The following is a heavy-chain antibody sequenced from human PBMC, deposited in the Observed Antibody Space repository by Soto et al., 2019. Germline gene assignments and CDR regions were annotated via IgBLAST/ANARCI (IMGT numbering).Heavy chain of an antibody. CDR1: GGALTSYP. CDR3: ATYPRPYKWTDI. CDR2: IDPIVDTS. D-gene: IGHD1-20*01. Sequence: QVRLEQSGAEVKKPGSSVRVSCQASGGALTSYPIHWVRQAPGQGLEWMGVIDPIVDTSNLAENFKTRLTLTADTSTKTVYMNLTSLRSDDTAIYFCATYPRPYKWTDIWGRGTQLTVSS. J-gene: IGHJ4*02. V-gene: IGHV1-69*06.